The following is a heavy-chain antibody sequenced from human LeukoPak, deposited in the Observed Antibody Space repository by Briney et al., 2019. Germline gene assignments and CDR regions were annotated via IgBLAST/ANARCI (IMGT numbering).Heavy chain of an antibody. Sequence: PGGSLRLSCAASGFTFSSYAMSWVRQAPGKGLEWVSAISGSGGSTYYADSVKGRFTISRDNSKNTQYLQMNSLRAEDTAVYYCAKDPPYYDFWSGYWLDYWGQGTLVTVSS. CDR2: ISGSGGST. V-gene: IGHV3-23*01. J-gene: IGHJ4*02. CDR3: AKDPPYYDFWSGYWLDY. D-gene: IGHD3-3*01. CDR1: GFTFSSYA.